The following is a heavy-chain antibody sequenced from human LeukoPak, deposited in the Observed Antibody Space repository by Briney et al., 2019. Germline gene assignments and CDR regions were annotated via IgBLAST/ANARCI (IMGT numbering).Heavy chain of an antibody. CDR2: IYTSGST. J-gene: IGHJ4*02. Sequence: PSETLSLTCTVSGYSISSGYYWGWIRQPPGKGLEWIGRIYTSGSTNYNPSLKSRVTMSVDKSKNQFSLKLSSVTAADTAVYYCARVFTYGYGGYFDYWGQGTLVTVSS. V-gene: IGHV4-38-2*02. D-gene: IGHD5-18*01. CDR1: GYSISSGYY. CDR3: ARVFTYGYGGYFDY.